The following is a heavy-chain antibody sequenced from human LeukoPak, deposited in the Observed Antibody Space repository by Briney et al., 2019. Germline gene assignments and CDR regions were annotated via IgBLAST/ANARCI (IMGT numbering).Heavy chain of an antibody. D-gene: IGHD3-10*01. V-gene: IGHV4-34*01. Sequence: SETLSLTCDVYGVSFSGYYWSWIRQPPGKGLEWIGEVNHSGSTNYYPSLKSRVTISVDTSRNQFSLKLSSVTAADTAVYYCASLGGPNWFDPWGQGTLVTVSS. CDR3: ASLGGPNWFDP. CDR1: GVSFSGYY. CDR2: VNHSGST. J-gene: IGHJ5*02.